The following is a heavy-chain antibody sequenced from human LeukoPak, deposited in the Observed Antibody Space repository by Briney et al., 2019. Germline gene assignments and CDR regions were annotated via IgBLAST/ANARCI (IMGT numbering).Heavy chain of an antibody. V-gene: IGHV1-69*13. J-gene: IGHJ5*02. CDR3: ARHRARPTPRNWFDP. CDR2: IIPIFGTA. D-gene: IGHD6-25*01. Sequence: GASVKVSCKASGGTFSSYAISWVRQAPGQGLEWMGGIIPIFGTANYAQKFQGRVTITADESTSTAYMELSSLRSEDTAVYYCARHRARPTPRNWFDPWGPGTLVTVSS. CDR1: GGTFSSYA.